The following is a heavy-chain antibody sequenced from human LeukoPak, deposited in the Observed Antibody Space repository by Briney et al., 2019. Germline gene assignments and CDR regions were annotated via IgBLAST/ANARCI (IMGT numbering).Heavy chain of an antibody. J-gene: IGHJ5*02. Sequence: PSETLSLTCTVSGYSISSGYYWGWIRQPPGKGLEWIGSIYHSGSTYYNPSLKSRVTISVDTSKNQFSLKLSSVTAADTAVYYCARDFGIAVVGTGWGFDPWGQGTLVTVSS. CDR1: GYSISSGYY. CDR2: IYHSGST. D-gene: IGHD6-19*01. V-gene: IGHV4-38-2*02. CDR3: ARDFGIAVVGTGWGFDP.